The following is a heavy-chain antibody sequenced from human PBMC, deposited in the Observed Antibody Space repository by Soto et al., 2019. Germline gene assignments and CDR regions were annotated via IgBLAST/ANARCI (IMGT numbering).Heavy chain of an antibody. Sequence: VPLVESGGGLVQPGGSLRLSCAASGFTFSSYWMHWVRQAPGKGLVWVSRINSDGSSTSYADSVKGRFTIARDNAKNTVYRQMSSLRAEDTAVYYCAVAVAGATALGYWGQGTLVTVSS. D-gene: IGHD6-19*01. CDR2: INSDGSST. J-gene: IGHJ4*02. V-gene: IGHV3-74*01. CDR3: AVAVAGATALGY. CDR1: GFTFSSYW.